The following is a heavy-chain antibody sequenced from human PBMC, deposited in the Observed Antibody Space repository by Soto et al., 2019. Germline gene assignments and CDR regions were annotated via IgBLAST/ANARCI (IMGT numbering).Heavy chain of an antibody. CDR2: IIPIFGTA. CDR1: GGTFSSYA. D-gene: IGHD2-15*01. V-gene: IGHV1-69*12. Sequence: QVQLVQSGAAVKKPGSSVKVSCTASGGTFSSYAISWVRQAPGQGLEWMGGIIPIFGTANYAQKFQGRVTITADESTSTAYMELSSLRSEDTAVYYCARQVVVAATPADFDYWGQGTLVTVSS. J-gene: IGHJ4*02. CDR3: ARQVVVAATPADFDY.